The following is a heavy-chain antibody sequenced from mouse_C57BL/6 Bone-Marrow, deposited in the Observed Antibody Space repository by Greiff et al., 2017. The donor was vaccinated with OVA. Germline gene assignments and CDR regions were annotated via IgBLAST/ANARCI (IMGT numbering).Heavy chain of an antibody. D-gene: IGHD2-12*01. CDR3: TRRAYYSFAY. J-gene: IGHJ3*01. CDR2: IDPETGGT. Sequence: VKLQESGAELVRPGASVTLSCKASGYTFTDYEMHWVKQTPVHGLEWIGAIDPETGGTAYNQKFKGKAILTADKSSSTAYMELRSLTSEDSAVYYCTRRAYYSFAYWGQGTLVTVSA. CDR1: GYTFTDYE. V-gene: IGHV1-15*01.